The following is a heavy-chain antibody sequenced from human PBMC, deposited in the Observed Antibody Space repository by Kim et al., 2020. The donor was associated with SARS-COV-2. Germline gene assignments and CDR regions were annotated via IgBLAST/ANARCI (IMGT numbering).Heavy chain of an antibody. CDR3: VSQGVAGTQPGHDFFDY. Sequence: GGSLRLSCAASGFTFDRYAMSWVRQAPGKGLEWVSGISGSGGNTYYADSVKGRFAISRDNSKNTLYLHVNSLRAEDTAVYYCVSQGVAGTQPGHDFFDYWGQGTLVTVSS. J-gene: IGHJ4*02. V-gene: IGHV3-23*01. CDR2: ISGSGGNT. D-gene: IGHD6-19*01. CDR1: GFTFDRYA.